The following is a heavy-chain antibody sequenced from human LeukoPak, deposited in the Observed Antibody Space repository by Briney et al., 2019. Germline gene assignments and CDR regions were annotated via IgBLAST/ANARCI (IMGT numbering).Heavy chain of an antibody. J-gene: IGHJ4*02. CDR3: AKARLSGAGYDFFDY. V-gene: IGHV3-23*01. Sequence: PGGSLRLSCAASELTFSSYAMNWVCQAPGKGLEWVSLISGRGDYTYYADSVKGRFTISRDNSKNTLYLQMNDLRAEDTAVYYCAKARLSGAGYDFFDYWGQGTLVSVSS. D-gene: IGHD2-2*01. CDR1: ELTFSSYA. CDR2: ISGRGDYT.